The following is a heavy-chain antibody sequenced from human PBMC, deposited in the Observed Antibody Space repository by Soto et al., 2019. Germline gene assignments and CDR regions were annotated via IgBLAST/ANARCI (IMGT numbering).Heavy chain of an antibody. J-gene: IGHJ4*02. D-gene: IGHD6-19*01. Sequence: PGGSLRLSCAASGFTFSSYGMHWVRQAPGKGLEWVAVISSDGSNKYYADSVKGRFTISRDNSKNTLYLQMNSLRTEDTAVYYCAKDSSGWSKDFDYWGQGT. CDR1: GFTFSSYG. V-gene: IGHV3-30*18. CDR3: AKDSSGWSKDFDY. CDR2: ISSDGSNK.